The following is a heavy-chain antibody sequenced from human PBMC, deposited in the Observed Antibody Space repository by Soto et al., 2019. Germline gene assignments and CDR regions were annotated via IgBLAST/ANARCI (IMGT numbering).Heavy chain of an antibody. CDR3: ARLLIVGATWSNAFDI. Sequence: SETLFLTCTVSGGSVSSGSYYWSWIRQPPGKGLEWIGYIYYSGSTNYNPSLKSRVTISVDTSRNQFSLKLSSVTAADTAVYYCARLLIVGATWSNAFDIWGQGTMVTVSS. J-gene: IGHJ3*02. CDR1: GGSVSSGSYY. V-gene: IGHV4-61*01. CDR2: IYYSGST. D-gene: IGHD1-26*01.